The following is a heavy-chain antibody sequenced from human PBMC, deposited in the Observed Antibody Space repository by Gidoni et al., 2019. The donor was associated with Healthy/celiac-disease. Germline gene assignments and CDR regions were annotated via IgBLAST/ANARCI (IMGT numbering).Heavy chain of an antibody. V-gene: IGHV3-33*01. CDR2: IWYDGSNK. Sequence: QVQLVASGGGVVQPGRSLRLSCAASGLSFRSYGMHWVRQAPGQGREWVAVIWYDGSNKYYADSGKGRFTISRDNSKNTLYLQMNSLGAEDTAVYYCARAGYDSSGYRFDYWGQGTLVTVSS. D-gene: IGHD3-22*01. J-gene: IGHJ4*02. CDR1: GLSFRSYG. CDR3: ARAGYDSSGYRFDY.